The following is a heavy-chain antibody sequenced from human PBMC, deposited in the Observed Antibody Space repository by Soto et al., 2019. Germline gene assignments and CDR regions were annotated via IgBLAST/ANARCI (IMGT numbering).Heavy chain of an antibody. Sequence: ASVKVSCKASGYTFSDYYIHWVRQAPGQGLEWMGWINPNSGGTKYAPKFQGGVTMTRDTSITTAYMELSRLRSGDTAVYYCAKEPATAKPEGVDFWGQGTLVTAPQ. D-gene: IGHD1-1*01. J-gene: IGHJ4*02. CDR2: INPNSGGT. CDR3: AKEPATAKPEGVDF. CDR1: GYTFSDYY. V-gene: IGHV1-2*02.